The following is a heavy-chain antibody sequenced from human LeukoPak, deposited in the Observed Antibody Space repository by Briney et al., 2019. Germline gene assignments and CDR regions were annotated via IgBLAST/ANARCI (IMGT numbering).Heavy chain of an antibody. CDR2: IYYSGST. V-gene: IGHV4-59*11. D-gene: IGHD2-2*01. J-gene: IGHJ5*02. CDR3: ARSSFRHNWFDP. Sequence: NPSETLSLTCTVSGGSISSHYWSWIRQPPGKGLEWIGYIYYSGSTNYNPSLKSRVTISVDTSKNQFSLKLSSVTAADTAVYYCARSSFRHNWFDPWGQGTLVTVSS. CDR1: GGSISSHY.